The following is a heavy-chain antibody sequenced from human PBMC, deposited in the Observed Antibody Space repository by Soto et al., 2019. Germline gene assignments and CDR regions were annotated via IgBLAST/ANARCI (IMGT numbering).Heavy chain of an antibody. J-gene: IGHJ5*01. CDR2: INPNSGGT. CDR3: AKDGSSTANWIDS. V-gene: IGHV1-2*02. CDR1: GYTFTGYY. D-gene: IGHD2-2*01. Sequence: ASVKVSCKASGYTFTGYYMRWVRQAPGQGLEWMGWINPNSGGTNYAQKFQGRVTMTRDTSISTAYMELSRLRSDDTAVYYCAKDGSSTANWIDSWGQGTLVTVSS.